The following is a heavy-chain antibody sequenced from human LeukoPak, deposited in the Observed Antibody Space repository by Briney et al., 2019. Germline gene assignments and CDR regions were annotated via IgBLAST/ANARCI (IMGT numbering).Heavy chain of an antibody. V-gene: IGHV3-23*01. Sequence: GGSLRLSCVASGFTFSSYAMSWVRQAPGKGLEWVSAISGSGGSTYYADSVKGRFTISRDNSKNTLYLQMNSLRAEDTAVYYCATRGWLVRGVDYWGQGTLVTVSS. D-gene: IGHD6-19*01. CDR1: GFTFSSYA. CDR3: ATRGWLVRGVDY. J-gene: IGHJ4*02. CDR2: ISGSGGST.